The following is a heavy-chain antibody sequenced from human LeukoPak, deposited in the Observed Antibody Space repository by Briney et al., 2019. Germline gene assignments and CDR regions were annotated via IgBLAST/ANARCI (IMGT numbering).Heavy chain of an antibody. CDR1: GFTFDDYA. Sequence: GGSLRLSCAASGFTFDDYAMHWVRQAPGKGLEWVASIRSYSSYIHYGDSVKGRFTISRDDAKKSVYLQMDSLRADDTAVYYCARFAEVYYYIDVWGTGTTVTVSS. V-gene: IGHV3-21*01. CDR2: IRSYSSYI. D-gene: IGHD2-21*01. CDR3: ARFAEVYYYIDV. J-gene: IGHJ6*03.